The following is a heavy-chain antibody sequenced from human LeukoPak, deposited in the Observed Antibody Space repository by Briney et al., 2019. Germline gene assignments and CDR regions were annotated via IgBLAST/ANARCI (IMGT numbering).Heavy chain of an antibody. V-gene: IGHV6-1*01. CDR1: GDSVSSNRVA. CDR2: TYSRSKWYN. CDR3: ARGYNHGFDY. D-gene: IGHD5-18*01. Sequence: SQTLSLTCAISGDSVSSNRVAWDWIRQSPSRGLEWLGRTYSRSKWYNEYALSVKSRIAINPDTSKNQFSLQLNSVTPEDTAVYYCARGYNHGFDYWGQGTLVTVSS. J-gene: IGHJ4*02.